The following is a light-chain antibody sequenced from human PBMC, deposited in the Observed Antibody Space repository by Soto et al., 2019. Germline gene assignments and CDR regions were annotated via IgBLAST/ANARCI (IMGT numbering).Light chain of an antibody. Sequence: DIQMTQSPSSVSASVGDRVIITCRASQAFGSLLAWYQQKRGKAPKLLIYGISTLQGGVPSRLSGSESGTDFTLTISSVQPEDSATYYCQQAATFPLTFGGGTEVEIK. CDR2: GIS. CDR1: QAFGSL. CDR3: QQAATFPLT. J-gene: IGKJ4*01. V-gene: IGKV1-12*01.